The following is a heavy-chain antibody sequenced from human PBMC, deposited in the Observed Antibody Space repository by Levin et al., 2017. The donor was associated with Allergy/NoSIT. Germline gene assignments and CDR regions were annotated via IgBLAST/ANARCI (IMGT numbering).Heavy chain of an antibody. CDR3: ARDAGTVTPWGRWFDS. Sequence: SQTLSLTCTVSGASISSGDHYWSWIRQPPGKGLEWIGYTYYSGSTYYNPSLKRRLSISVDTSKNQFSLKLSSVTDADTAVYYCARDAGTVTPWGRWFDSWGQGALVTVSS. V-gene: IGHV4-30-4*01. CDR2: TYYSGST. CDR1: GASISSGDHY. D-gene: IGHD4-17*01. J-gene: IGHJ5*01.